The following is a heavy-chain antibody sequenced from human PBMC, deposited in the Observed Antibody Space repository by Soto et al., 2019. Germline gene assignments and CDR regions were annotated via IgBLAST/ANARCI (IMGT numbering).Heavy chain of an antibody. CDR2: IYTSGST. D-gene: IGHD2-15*01. CDR1: GGSISSYY. V-gene: IGHV4-4*07. J-gene: IGHJ5*02. Sequence: PXATLSLTFTVSGGSISSYYWSWIRQPAGKGLEWIGRIYTSGSTNYNPSLKSRVTMSVDTSKNQFSLKLSSVTAADTAVYYCAREVVVVVAAGWFDPWGQGTLVTVPS. CDR3: AREVVVVVAAGWFDP.